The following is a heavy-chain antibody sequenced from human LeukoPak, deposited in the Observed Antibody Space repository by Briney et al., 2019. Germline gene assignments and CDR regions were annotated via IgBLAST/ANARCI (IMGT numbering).Heavy chain of an antibody. CDR2: VIPIFGTA. CDR1: GGTFSSYA. J-gene: IGHJ3*02. CDR3: ARVRGYCSGGSCYRSDAFDI. D-gene: IGHD2-15*01. Sequence: SVKVSCTASGGTFSSYAISWVRQAPGQGLEWMGGVIPIFGTANYAQKFQGRVTITADESTSTAYMELSSLRSEDTAVYYCARVRGYCSGGSCYRSDAFDIWGQGTMVTVSS. V-gene: IGHV1-69*13.